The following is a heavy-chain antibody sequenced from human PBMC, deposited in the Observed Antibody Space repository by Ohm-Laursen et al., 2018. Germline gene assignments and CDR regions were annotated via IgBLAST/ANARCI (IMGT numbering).Heavy chain of an antibody. Sequence: ASVKVSCKTSGYTFINYDIHWVRQASGQGLEWMGWMNPKNDDTGYAQKFQGRVTMTRNTSISTAYMELSSLRSEDTAVYYCATGMDVWGQGTTVTVSS. CDR2: MNPKNDDT. J-gene: IGHJ6*02. V-gene: IGHV1-8*01. CDR1: GYTFINYD. CDR3: ATGMDV.